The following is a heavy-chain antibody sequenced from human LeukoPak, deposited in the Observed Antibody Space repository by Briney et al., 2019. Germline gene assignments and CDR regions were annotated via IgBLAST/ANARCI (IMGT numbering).Heavy chain of an antibody. CDR1: GGSFSGYY. D-gene: IGHD1-26*01. J-gene: IGHJ6*02. CDR2: INHSGST. CDR3: ATPGGVGPYYYGMDV. V-gene: IGHV4-34*01. Sequence: PSETLSLTCAVYGGSFSGYYWSWIRQPPGKGLEWIGEINHSGSTNYNPSLKSRVTISVDTSKNQFSLKLSSVAAADTAVYYCATPGGVGPYYYGMDVWGQGTTVTVSS.